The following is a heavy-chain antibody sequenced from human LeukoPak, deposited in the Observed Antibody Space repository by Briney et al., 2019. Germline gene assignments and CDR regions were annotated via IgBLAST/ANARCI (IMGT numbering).Heavy chain of an antibody. CDR3: TRDVPRSCGYPDN. V-gene: IGHV4-30-2*01. CDR1: GGSISSGGYY. CDR2: IYHSGST. Sequence: SETLSLTCTVSGGSISSGGYYWSWIRQPPGKGLEWIGYIYHSGSTYYNPSLKSRVTISVDRSKNQFSLKLSSVTAADTAVYYCTRDVPRSCGYPDNWGQGTLVTVSS. D-gene: IGHD3-22*01. J-gene: IGHJ4*02.